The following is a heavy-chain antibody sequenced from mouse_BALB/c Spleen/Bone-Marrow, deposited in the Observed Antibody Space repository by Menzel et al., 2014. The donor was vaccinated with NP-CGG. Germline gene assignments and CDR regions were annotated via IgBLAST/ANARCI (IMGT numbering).Heavy chain of an antibody. V-gene: IGHV1-62-2*01. Sequence: QVQLQQPGAELVKSGASVKLSCKASGYTFTEYTIHWVKQRSGQGLEWIGWFYPGSGSIKYNEKFKDKATLTADKSSSTVYMELSRLTSEDSAVYFCARHEVRYDEGYHAMDYWGQGTSVTVSS. D-gene: IGHD2-14*01. J-gene: IGHJ4*01. CDR2: FYPGSGSI. CDR1: GYTFTEYT. CDR3: ARHEVRYDEGYHAMDY.